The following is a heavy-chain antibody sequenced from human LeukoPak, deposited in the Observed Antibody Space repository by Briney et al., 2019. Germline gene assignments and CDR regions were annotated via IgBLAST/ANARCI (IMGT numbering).Heavy chain of an antibody. CDR3: ARGWELDP. V-gene: IGHV3-7*05. D-gene: IGHD1-26*01. Sequence: GGSLRLSCAASGFPFSRYWLSWVRQAPGKGLEWVANIKQDGSEKYYVDSVRGRFTISRDNAKNSLYLQMNSLRVEDTAVYYCARGWELDPWGQGTLVTVSS. J-gene: IGHJ5*02. CDR1: GFPFSRYW. CDR2: IKQDGSEK.